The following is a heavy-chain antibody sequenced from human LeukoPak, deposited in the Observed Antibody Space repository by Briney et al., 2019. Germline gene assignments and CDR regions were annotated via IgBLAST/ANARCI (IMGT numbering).Heavy chain of an antibody. V-gene: IGHV3-23*01. CDR3: VKAGIAAVTGRYYIDY. CDR1: GFAFNTYA. Sequence: GGSLRLSCAASGFAFNTYAMSWVSQAPGKGLEWVSTISGSGGSTYYADSVKGRFTISRDNSKNTLYLQMNSLRAEDTAVYYCVKAGIAAVTGRYYIDYWGLGALVTVSS. CDR2: ISGSGGST. D-gene: IGHD6-13*01. J-gene: IGHJ4*02.